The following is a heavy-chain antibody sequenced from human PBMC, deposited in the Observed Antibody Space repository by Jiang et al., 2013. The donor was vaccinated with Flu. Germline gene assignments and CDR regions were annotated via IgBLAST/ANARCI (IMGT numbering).Heavy chain of an antibody. V-gene: IGHV3-9*01. CDR1: YA. D-gene: IGHD6-13*01. CDR2: ISWNSGSI. CDR3: ARAPGRSSSFNYGMDV. J-gene: IGHJ6*02. Sequence: YAMHWVRQAPGRAWSGSSGISWNSGSIGYADSVKGRFTISRDNAKNSLYLQMNSLRAEDTALYYCARAPGRSSSFNYGMDVWGQGTTVTVSS.